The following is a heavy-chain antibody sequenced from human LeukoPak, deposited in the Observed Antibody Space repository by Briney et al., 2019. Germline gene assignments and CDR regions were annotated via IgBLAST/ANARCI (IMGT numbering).Heavy chain of an antibody. CDR2: IYYSGST. CDR3: ARLRDEWEPLGAFDI. Sequence: AGGSLRLSCAASGFTVSSYFMSWVRQAPGKGLEWIGSIYYSGSTYYNPSLKSRVTISVDTSKNQFSLKLSSVTAADTAVYYCARLRDEWEPLGAFDIWGQGTMVTVSS. CDR1: GFTVSSYF. V-gene: IGHV4-39*01. J-gene: IGHJ3*02. D-gene: IGHD1-26*01.